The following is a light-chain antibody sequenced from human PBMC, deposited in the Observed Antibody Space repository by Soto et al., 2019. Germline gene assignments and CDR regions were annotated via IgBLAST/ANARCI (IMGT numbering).Light chain of an antibody. Sequence: EIGLTQSQGTLSLSPGERATLACRASQSVSSSYLAWYQQKPGQAPRLLIYGASSRATGIPDRFSGSGSGTDFTRTIRRLEPEDFAVYYCQQYGSSPLTFGGGTKVEIK. CDR2: GAS. CDR1: QSVSSSY. V-gene: IGKV3-20*01. J-gene: IGKJ4*01. CDR3: QQYGSSPLT.